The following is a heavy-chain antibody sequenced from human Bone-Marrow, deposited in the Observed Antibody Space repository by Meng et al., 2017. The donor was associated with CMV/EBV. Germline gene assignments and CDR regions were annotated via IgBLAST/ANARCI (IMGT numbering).Heavy chain of an antibody. CDR3: AREPRDSRVTQGTY. J-gene: IGHJ4*02. CDR1: GGSFTGYY. Sequence: GSLRLSCAVYGGSFTGYYWSWIRQPPGDGLEWIGEINYSGNTNYNPSLKSRVTISADASKNQFSLKLSSVTAADTAVYYCAREPRDSRVTQGTYWGQGTLVTVSS. CDR2: INYSGNT. D-gene: IGHD3-22*01. V-gene: IGHV4-34*01.